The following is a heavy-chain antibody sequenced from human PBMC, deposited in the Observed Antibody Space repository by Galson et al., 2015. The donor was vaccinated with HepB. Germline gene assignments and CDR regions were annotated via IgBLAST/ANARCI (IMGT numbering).Heavy chain of an antibody. J-gene: IGHJ4*02. CDR3: ARVRNHDFWSAFDY. CDR1: GGTFSDSA. Sequence: SVKVSCKASGGTFSDSAICWVRQAPGQGLEWMGGIIPIFNVPNYAHKFQGRVTISADKSTSTAYMELSSLRSEDTAVYYCARVRNHDFWSAFDYWGQGTLVTVSS. CDR2: IIPIFNVP. V-gene: IGHV1-69*10. D-gene: IGHD3-3*01.